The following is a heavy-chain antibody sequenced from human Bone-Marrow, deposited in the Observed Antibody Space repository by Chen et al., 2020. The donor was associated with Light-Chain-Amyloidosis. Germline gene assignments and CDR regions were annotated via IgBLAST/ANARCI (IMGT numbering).Heavy chain of an antibody. D-gene: IGHD5-12*01. CDR1: GYTFPNYW. V-gene: IGHV5-51*01. Sequence: EVQLEQSGPEVKKPGESLKISCKGSGYTFPNYWIGWVRQMPGKGLVWMGVIYPDDSDARYSPSVEGQVTISADKSITTAYLQWRSLKASDTAMYYCAGRRDGYNFDYWGQGTLVTVSS. J-gene: IGHJ4*02. CDR3: AGRRDGYNFDY. CDR2: IYPDDSDA.